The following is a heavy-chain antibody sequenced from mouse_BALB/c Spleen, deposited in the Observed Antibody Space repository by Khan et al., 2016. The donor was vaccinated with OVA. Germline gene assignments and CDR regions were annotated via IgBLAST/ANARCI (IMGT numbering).Heavy chain of an antibody. V-gene: IGHV9-3-1*01. CDR3: ARPPYFSDALYY. Sequence: QIQLVQSGPELKKPGETVKISCKASGYTFTNYGMNWVKQSPGKALKWMGWINTYTGEPTYADDFKGRFAFSLETSATTAYLQINNLKNEDTATYFCARPPYFSDALYYWGQGTSVTVSS. CDR2: INTYTGEP. D-gene: IGHD2-10*01. CDR1: GYTFTNYG. J-gene: IGHJ4*01.